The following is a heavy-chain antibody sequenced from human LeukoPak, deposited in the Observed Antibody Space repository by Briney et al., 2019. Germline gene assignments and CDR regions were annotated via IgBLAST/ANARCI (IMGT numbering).Heavy chain of an antibody. D-gene: IGHD2-15*01. J-gene: IGHJ4*02. CDR1: RFTFSSYA. CDR2: ISSSGGST. Sequence: PGGSLRLSCAASRFTFSSYAMAWVRQAPGKGLEWVSGISSSGGSTYYADSVKGRFTISRDNSKNTLYLQMNCLRAEDTAVYYCARYDYGDYWGQGTLVTVSS. CDR3: ARYDYGDY. V-gene: IGHV3-23*01.